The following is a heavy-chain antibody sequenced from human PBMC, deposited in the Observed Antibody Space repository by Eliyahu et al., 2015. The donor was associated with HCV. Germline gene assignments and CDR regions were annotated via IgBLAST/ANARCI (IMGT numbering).Heavy chain of an antibody. J-gene: IGHJ4*02. D-gene: IGHD6-19*01. Sequence: QVQLVESGGGVVQPGRSLRLSXAASGXXXSXYGMHGXRQAPGKGLEWVAVIWYDGSNKYYADSVKXRFTISRDNSKNTLYLQMNSLRAEDTAVYYCARDHAAVAGYFDYWGQGTLATVSS. CDR3: ARDHAAVAGYFDY. V-gene: IGHV3-33*01. CDR2: IWYDGSNK. CDR1: GXXXSXYG.